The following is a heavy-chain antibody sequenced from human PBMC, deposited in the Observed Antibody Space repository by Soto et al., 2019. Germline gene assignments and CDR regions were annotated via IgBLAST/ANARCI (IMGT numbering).Heavy chain of an antibody. CDR2: IYYSGST. Sequence: ASETLFLTCTVSGGSINSADYYWSWVRQPPGKGLEWIGYIYYSGSTYFNPSLKSRVTISKDTSRNQFSLRLSSVTAADTAVYYCARAIVVTIGGMDVWGQGTTVTVSS. CDR1: GGSINSADYY. D-gene: IGHD5-12*01. J-gene: IGHJ6*02. V-gene: IGHV4-30-4*01. CDR3: ARAIVVTIGGMDV.